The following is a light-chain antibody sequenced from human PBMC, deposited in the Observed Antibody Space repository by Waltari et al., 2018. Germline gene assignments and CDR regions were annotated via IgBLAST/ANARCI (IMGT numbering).Light chain of an antibody. CDR1: SSNIGKNS. CDR2: SNL. J-gene: IGLJ3*02. Sequence: QSVVTQPPSASGTPGQRVTIPCSGTSSNIGKNSVNWYQQLPGTAPKLLIYSNLQRPSGVPDRFSGSKSGTSASLAISALQSEDEANYYCATWDDTLNGPVFG. CDR3: ATWDDTLNGPV. V-gene: IGLV1-44*01.